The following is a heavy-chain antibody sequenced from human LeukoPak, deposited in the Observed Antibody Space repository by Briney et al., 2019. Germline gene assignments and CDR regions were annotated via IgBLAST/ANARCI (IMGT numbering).Heavy chain of an antibody. D-gene: IGHD3-10*01. CDR3: ARGGYSGPAYFDY. CDR2: ISSSSSYI. V-gene: IGHV3-21*01. J-gene: IGHJ4*02. Sequence: GGSLRLSCAASGFTFSSYSMNWVRQAPGKGLEWVSSISSSSSYIYYADSVKGRFTISRDNAKKSLYLQMNSLRAEDTAVYYCARGGYSGPAYFDYWGQGTLVTVSS. CDR1: GFTFSSYS.